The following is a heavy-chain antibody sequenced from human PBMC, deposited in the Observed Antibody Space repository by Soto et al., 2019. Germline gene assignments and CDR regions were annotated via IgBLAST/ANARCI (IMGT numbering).Heavy chain of an antibody. CDR1: GGSISSSSYY. D-gene: IGHD3-3*01. Sequence: SETLSLTCTVSGGSISSSSYYWGWIRQPPGKGLEWIGSIYYSGSTYYNPSPKSRVTISVDTSKNQFSLKLSSVTAADTAVYYCARHGETADVLRFLEWSTNFDYWGQGTLVTVSS. V-gene: IGHV4-39*01. CDR2: IYYSGST. CDR3: ARHGETADVLRFLEWSTNFDY. J-gene: IGHJ4*02.